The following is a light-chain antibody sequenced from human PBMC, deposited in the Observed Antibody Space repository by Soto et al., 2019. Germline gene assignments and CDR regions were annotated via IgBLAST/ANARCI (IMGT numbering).Light chain of an antibody. J-gene: IGKJ4*01. V-gene: IGKV1-9*01. Sequence: DIQLTQSPSFLSASVVARVTITCRASQGIRHYLAWYQQKPGKAPSLLMYGASTLQSGVPSRFSGSGSGTEFTLTISSLQPEDFATYYCQQANSFPLTFGGGTKVDIK. CDR1: QGIRHY. CDR3: QQANSFPLT. CDR2: GAS.